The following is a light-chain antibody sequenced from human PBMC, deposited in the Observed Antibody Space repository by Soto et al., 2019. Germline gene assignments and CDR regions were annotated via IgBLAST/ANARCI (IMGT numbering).Light chain of an antibody. CDR3: SSHAGSNNPFV. V-gene: IGLV2-8*01. CDR2: DXX. CDR1: SSDIGGYNY. J-gene: IGLJ1*01. Sequence: QSALTQPPSASGSPGQSVTISCTGTSSDIGGYNYVSWYQQHPGKAPKVMIYDXXXRXXXXXXXXXGSKSGNTASLTVSGLQAEDEXXYYCSSHAGSNNPFVFGTGTKLTVL.